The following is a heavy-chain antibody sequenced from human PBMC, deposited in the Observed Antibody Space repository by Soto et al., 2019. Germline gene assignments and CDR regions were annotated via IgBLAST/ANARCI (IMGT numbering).Heavy chain of an antibody. Sequence: KTSETLSLTCTVSGGSVSSGSYYWSWIRQPPGKGLEWIGYIYYSGSTNYNPSLKSRVTISVDTSKNQFSLKLSSVTAADTAAYYCARVRRGVFDYWGQGTLVTVSS. CDR1: GGSVSSGSYY. J-gene: IGHJ4*02. CDR3: ARVRRGVFDY. D-gene: IGHD1-26*01. V-gene: IGHV4-61*01. CDR2: IYYSGST.